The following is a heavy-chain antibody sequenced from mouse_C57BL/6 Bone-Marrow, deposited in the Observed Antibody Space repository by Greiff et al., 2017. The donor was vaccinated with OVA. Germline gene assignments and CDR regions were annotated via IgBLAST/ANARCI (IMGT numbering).Heavy chain of an antibody. CDR2: ISSGGSYT. J-gene: IGHJ4*01. CDR1: GFTFSSYG. D-gene: IGHD2-5*01. Sequence: EVQLVESGGDLVKPGGSLKLSCAASGFTFSSYGMSWVRQTPDKRLEWVATISSGGSYTYSPDSVKGRFTISRDNAKNTLYLQMSSLKSEDTAMYYCARRRVYYSNYGNYAMDYWGQGTSVTVSS. V-gene: IGHV5-6*01. CDR3: ARRRVYYSNYGNYAMDY.